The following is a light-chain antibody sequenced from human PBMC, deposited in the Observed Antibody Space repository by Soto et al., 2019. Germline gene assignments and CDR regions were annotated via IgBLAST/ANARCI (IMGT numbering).Light chain of an antibody. CDR1: SSDVGGFHF. CDR3: TSFKPSIALVL. Sequence: QSALTQPASVSGTPGQSITISCSGTSSDVGGFHFVSWYQQHPGKAPRLMIYEVTNRPSGVSNRFSGSKSGNTASLTISGLQAEDEASYYCTSFKPSIALVLFGGGTKVTVL. J-gene: IGLJ2*01. CDR2: EVT. V-gene: IGLV2-14*01.